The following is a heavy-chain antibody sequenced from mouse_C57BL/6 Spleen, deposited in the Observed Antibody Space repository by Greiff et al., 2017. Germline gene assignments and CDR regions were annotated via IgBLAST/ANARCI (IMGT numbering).Heavy chain of an antibody. CDR2: INPGSGGT. V-gene: IGHV1-54*01. Sequence: VMLVESGAELVRPGTSVKVSCKASGYAFTNYLIEWVKQRPGQGLEWIGVINPGSGGTNYNETFKGKATLTADKSSSTAYMQLSSLTSEDSAVYFCAREGIYYDYDDGRPFDYWGQGTTLTVSS. CDR1: GYAFTNYL. J-gene: IGHJ2*01. CDR3: AREGIYYDYDDGRPFDY. D-gene: IGHD2-4*01.